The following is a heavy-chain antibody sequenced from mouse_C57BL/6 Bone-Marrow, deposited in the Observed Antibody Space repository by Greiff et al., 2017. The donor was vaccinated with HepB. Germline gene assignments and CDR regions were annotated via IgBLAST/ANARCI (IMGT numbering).Heavy chain of an antibody. Sequence: VQLQQSGAELARPGASVKLSCKASGYTFTSYGISWVKQRTGQGLEWIGEIYPRSGNTYYNEKFKGKATLTADKSSSTAYMELRSLTSEDSAVYFCASNYLFAYWGQGTRVTVSA. V-gene: IGHV1-81*01. CDR1: GYTFTSYG. D-gene: IGHD2-1*01. CDR2: IYPRSGNT. J-gene: IGHJ3*01. CDR3: ASNYLFAY.